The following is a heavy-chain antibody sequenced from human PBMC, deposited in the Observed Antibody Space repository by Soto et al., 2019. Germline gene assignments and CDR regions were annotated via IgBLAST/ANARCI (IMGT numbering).Heavy chain of an antibody. CDR1: GGSISSYY. D-gene: IGHD2-15*01. CDR2: IYYSGST. V-gene: IGHV4-59*01. CDR3: ARVRDCSGGTCYSWWFDP. Sequence: SETLSLTCTVSGGSISSYYWSWIRQPPGKGLEWIGHIYYSGSTSYNSSLKSRVTISVDTSKSQLSLKLSSVTAADTAVYYCARVRDCSGGTCYSWWFDPWGQGTLVT. J-gene: IGHJ5*02.